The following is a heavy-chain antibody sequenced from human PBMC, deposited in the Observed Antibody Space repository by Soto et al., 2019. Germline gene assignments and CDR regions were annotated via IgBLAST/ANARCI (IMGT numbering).Heavy chain of an antibody. CDR1: GFTFSSYS. CDR2: ISSSSSTI. J-gene: IGHJ3*02. V-gene: IGHV3-48*02. D-gene: IGHD3-22*01. Sequence: GGSLRLSCAASGFTFSSYSMNWVRQAPGKGLEWVSYISSSSSTIYYADSVKGRFTISRDNAKNSLYLQMNSLRDEDTAVYYCARDLGYYYDSPDAFDIWGQGTMVTVSS. CDR3: ARDLGYYYDSPDAFDI.